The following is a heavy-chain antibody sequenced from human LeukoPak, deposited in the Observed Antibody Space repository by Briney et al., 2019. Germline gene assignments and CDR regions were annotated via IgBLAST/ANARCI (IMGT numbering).Heavy chain of an antibody. CDR2: IIPILGIA. CDR1: GGTFSSYA. D-gene: IGHD3-16*01. Sequence: SVKVSCKASGGTFSSYAISWVRQAPGQGLEWMGRIIPILGIANYAQKFQGRVTITADKSTSTAYMELSSLRSEDTAVYYCASMITFGGPPGYWGQGTLVTVSS. J-gene: IGHJ4*02. CDR3: ASMITFGGPPGY. V-gene: IGHV1-69*04.